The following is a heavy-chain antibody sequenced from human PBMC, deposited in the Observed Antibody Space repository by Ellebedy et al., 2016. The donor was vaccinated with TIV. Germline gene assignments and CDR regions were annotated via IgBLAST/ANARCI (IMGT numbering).Heavy chain of an antibody. D-gene: IGHD4-17*01. CDR2: INQDGSDE. Sequence: GGSLRLSCAASRFSFSNYWMSWVRQPPGKGLEWVANINQDGSDEYYVDSVKGRVTISRENAKNSLFLQMNSLRAEDTAVYYCATDGSYGDYRSPAHAFVTWGQGTMVAVSS. CDR3: ATDGSYGDYRSPAHAFVT. J-gene: IGHJ3*02. V-gene: IGHV3-7*01. CDR1: RFSFSNYW.